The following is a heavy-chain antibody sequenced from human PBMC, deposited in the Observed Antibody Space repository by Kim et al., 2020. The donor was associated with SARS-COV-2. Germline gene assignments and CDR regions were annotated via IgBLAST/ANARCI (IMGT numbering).Heavy chain of an antibody. Sequence: GGSLRLSCAASGLTFSSFDMGWVRQAPGKGLEWVSGISYTGGFTSSAASVKGRSSISRDNSKYMHFLQMDSLRAEDTADYYCARNALGGSSPSDHWGQGT. V-gene: IGHV3-23*01. CDR3: ARNALGGSSPSDH. D-gene: IGHD2-2*01. CDR1: GLTFSSFD. CDR2: ISYTGGFT. J-gene: IGHJ4*02.